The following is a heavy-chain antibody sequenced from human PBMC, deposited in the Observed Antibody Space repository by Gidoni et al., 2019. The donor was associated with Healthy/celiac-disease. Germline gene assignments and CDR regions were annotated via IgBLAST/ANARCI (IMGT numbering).Heavy chain of an antibody. J-gene: IGHJ6*02. CDR1: GGSISSSNW. D-gene: IGHD2-8*01. Sequence: QVQLQESGPGLVKPSGTLSLTCAVSGGSISSSNWWSWVRQPPGKGLEWIGEIYHSGSTNYNPSLKSRVTISVDKSKNQFSLKLSSVTAADTAVYYCAGVEDQPGQVFPKPCYYYGMDAWGQGTTVTVSS. CDR3: AGVEDQPGQVFPKPCYYYGMDA. V-gene: IGHV4-4*02. CDR2: IYHSGST.